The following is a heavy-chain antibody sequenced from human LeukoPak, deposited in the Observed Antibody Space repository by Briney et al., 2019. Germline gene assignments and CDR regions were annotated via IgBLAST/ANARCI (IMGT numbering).Heavy chain of an antibody. CDR2: IWYDGSNK. CDR3: ASLGGERYCSGGSCHDS. Sequence: GGSLRLSCAASRFTFSSYGMHWVRQAPGKELEWVAVIWYDGSNKYYADSVKGRFTISRDNSKDTLYLQMNSLRAEDTAVYYCASLGGERYCSGGSCHDSWGQGTLVTVSS. J-gene: IGHJ4*02. CDR1: RFTFSSYG. V-gene: IGHV3-33*01. D-gene: IGHD2-15*01.